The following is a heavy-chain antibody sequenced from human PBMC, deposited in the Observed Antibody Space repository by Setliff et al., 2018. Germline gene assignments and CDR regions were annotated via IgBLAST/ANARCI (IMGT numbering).Heavy chain of an antibody. J-gene: IGHJ2*01. D-gene: IGHD3-22*01. Sequence: SETLSLTCSVSGGLIYDHWWTWVRQPAGEEFQWIGRVYSDGDTEYNPSLKSRVTISVDTSNNQFSLHLTSVTAADTARYFCARAVDSSGYFPFWYFDLWGRGTLVTVSS. CDR3: ARAVDSSGYFPFWYFDL. CDR1: GGLIYDHW. V-gene: IGHV4-4*07. CDR2: VYSDGDT.